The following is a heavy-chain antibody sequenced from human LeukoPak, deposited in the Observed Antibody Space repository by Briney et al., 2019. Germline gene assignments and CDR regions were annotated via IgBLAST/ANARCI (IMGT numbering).Heavy chain of an antibody. CDR2: INPNSGGT. D-gene: IGHD2-15*01. J-gene: IGHJ5*02. Sequence: ASVKVSCKASGYTFTGYYMHWVRQAPGRGLEWMGWINPNSGGTNYAQKFQGRVTMTRDTSISTAYMELSRLRSDDTAVYYCARKLGVVVAATGVHWFDPWGQGTLVTVSS. CDR3: ARKLGVVVAATGVHWFDP. V-gene: IGHV1-2*02. CDR1: GYTFTGYY.